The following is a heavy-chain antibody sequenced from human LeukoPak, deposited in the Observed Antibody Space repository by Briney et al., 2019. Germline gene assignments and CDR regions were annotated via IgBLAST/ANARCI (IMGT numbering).Heavy chain of an antibody. CDR3: ARARDSSSRPYYYYMDV. J-gene: IGHJ6*03. CDR1: GGSISSYY. Sequence: PSETLSLTCTVSGGSISSYYWSWIRQPPGKGLEWIGYIYYSGSTNYNPSLKSRVTISVDTSKNQFSLKLSSVTAADTAVYYCARARDSSSRPYYYYMDVWGKGTTVTISS. CDR2: IYYSGST. V-gene: IGHV4-59*01. D-gene: IGHD6-13*01.